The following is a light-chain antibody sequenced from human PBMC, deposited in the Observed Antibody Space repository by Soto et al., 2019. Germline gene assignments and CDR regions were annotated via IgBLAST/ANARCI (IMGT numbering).Light chain of an antibody. J-gene: IGLJ3*02. CDR2: DVS. CDR3: SSYTSSSTLV. V-gene: IGLV2-14*01. CDR1: SSDVGGYNY. Sequence: QSVLTQPASVSGSPGQSITISCTGTSSDVGGYNYVSWYQQHPGKAPKLMIYDVSHRPSGVSNRFSGSKSGNTASLTISGLQAEDEADYYCSSYTSSSTLVFGGGTKVTVL.